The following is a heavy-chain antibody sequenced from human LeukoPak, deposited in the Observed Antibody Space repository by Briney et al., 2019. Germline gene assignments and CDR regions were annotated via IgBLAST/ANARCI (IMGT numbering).Heavy chain of an antibody. CDR3: ARVPRYCSGGSCSYFDY. Sequence: ASVKVSCKASGYTFTGYYMHWVRQAPGQGLEWIGWINPNSGGTNYAQKFQGRVTMTRDTSISTAYMELSRLRSDDTAVYYCARVPRYCSGGSCSYFDYWGQGTLVTVSS. D-gene: IGHD2-15*01. CDR1: GYTFTGYY. J-gene: IGHJ4*02. CDR2: INPNSGGT. V-gene: IGHV1-2*02.